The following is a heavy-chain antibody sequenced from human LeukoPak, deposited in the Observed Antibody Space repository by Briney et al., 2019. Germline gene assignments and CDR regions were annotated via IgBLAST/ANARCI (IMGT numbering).Heavy chain of an antibody. D-gene: IGHD4-23*01. CDR3: AYSTVVTRGYY. J-gene: IGHJ4*02. CDR1: GGSFSGYY. CDR2: INHSGST. V-gene: IGHV4-34*01. Sequence: SETLSLTCAVYGGSFSGYYWSWVRQPPGKGLEWIGEINHSGSTNYNPSLKSRVTISVDTSKNQFSLKLSSVTAADTAVYYCAYSTVVTRGYYWGQGTLVTVSS.